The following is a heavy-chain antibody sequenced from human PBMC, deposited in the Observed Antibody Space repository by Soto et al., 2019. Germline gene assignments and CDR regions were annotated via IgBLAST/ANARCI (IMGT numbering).Heavy chain of an antibody. CDR1: GGSVTGGGFC. CDR3: ARRDYGYTFNI. V-gene: IGHV4-31*03. CDR2: MCYCGST. D-gene: IGHD4-17*01. Sequence: QVQLQESGPGLVKPSQTLSLTCTVSGGSVTGGGFCWSWIRQQPGEGLAFIGYMCYCGSTNYNPSLKSRVAISIDTSKNQFSLTLTFVTAADTAVYYCARRDYGYTFNIWGQGTMVTVSS. J-gene: IGHJ3*02.